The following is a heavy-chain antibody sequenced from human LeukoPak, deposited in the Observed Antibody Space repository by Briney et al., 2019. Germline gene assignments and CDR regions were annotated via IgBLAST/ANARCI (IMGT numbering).Heavy chain of an antibody. Sequence: PSETLSLTCAVYGGSFSGYYWSWIRQPPGKGLEWIWEINHSGSTNYNPSLKSRVTISVDTSKNQFSLKLSSVTAADTAVYYCARRLAGPTYFDYWGQGTLVTVSS. CDR3: ARRLAGPTYFDY. V-gene: IGHV4-34*01. D-gene: IGHD6-19*01. CDR1: GGSFSGYY. J-gene: IGHJ4*02. CDR2: INHSGST.